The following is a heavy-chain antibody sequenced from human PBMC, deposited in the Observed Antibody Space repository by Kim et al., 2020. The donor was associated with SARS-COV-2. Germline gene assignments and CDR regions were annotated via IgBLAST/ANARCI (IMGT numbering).Heavy chain of an antibody. CDR2: VNWNGGSA. D-gene: IGHD4-17*01. V-gene: IGHV3-20*01. CDR3: VRNGDYQFWDNAFDI. J-gene: IGHJ3*02. CDR1: GFTFDDYG. Sequence: GGSLRLSCAASGFTFDDYGMSWVRQVPGKGLEWVSSVNWNGGSANYADSVKGRFTISRDNAKNSLYLQMNSLRAEDTAFYHCVRNGDYQFWDNAFDIWGQGPMVTVSS.